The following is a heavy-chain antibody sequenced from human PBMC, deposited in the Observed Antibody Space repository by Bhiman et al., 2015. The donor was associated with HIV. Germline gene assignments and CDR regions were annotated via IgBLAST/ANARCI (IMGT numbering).Heavy chain of an antibody. CDR1: GFTFSDYW. CDR3: ARETYYYDSGPYPRRGPLDT. CDR2: IKQDGSEK. V-gene: IGHV3-7*01. J-gene: IGHJ3*02. Sequence: EVQLVESGGGLVQPGGSLRLSCAASGFTFSDYWMNWVRQAPGKGLEWVTNIKQDGSEKYYVDSVKGRFTISRDNAKNSLSLQMNSLSAEDTAVYYCARETYYYDSGPYPRRGPLDTWGQGTVVTVSS. D-gene: IGHD3-22*01.